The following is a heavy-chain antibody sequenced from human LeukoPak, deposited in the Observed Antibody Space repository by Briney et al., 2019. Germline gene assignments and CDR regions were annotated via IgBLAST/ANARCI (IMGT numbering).Heavy chain of an antibody. Sequence: ESGPVLVKPTETLTLTCTVSGFSLSNARMGVSWIRQPPGKALEWLAHIFSNDEKSYSTSLKSRLTISKDTSKSQVVLTMTNMDPVDTATYYCARISTGGNLGMLRLRYYYGMDVWGQGTTVTVSS. CDR1: GFSLSNARMG. CDR2: IFSNDEK. CDR3: ARISTGGNLGMLRLRYYYGMDV. D-gene: IGHD5-12*01. J-gene: IGHJ6*02. V-gene: IGHV2-26*01.